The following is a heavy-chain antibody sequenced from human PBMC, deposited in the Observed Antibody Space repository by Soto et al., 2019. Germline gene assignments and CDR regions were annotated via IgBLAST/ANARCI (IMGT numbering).Heavy chain of an antibody. CDR2: ISYDGNNK. D-gene: IGHD2-21*01. Sequence: GGSLRLPCAASGITFSSYAMPWVRQGPGKGLEWVGVISYDGNNKNVADSVKGRFTVSRDNSKNTLYLQMNSLRVEDTAVYYCARVNRGGDGAFDYWGQGTLVTVSS. V-gene: IGHV3-30-3*01. J-gene: IGHJ4*02. CDR1: GITFSSYA. CDR3: ARVNRGGDGAFDY.